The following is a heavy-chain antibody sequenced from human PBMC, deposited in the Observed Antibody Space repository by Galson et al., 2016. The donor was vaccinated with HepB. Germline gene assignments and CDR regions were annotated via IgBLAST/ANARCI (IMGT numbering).Heavy chain of an antibody. J-gene: IGHJ5*02. Sequence: SFSTYAMSWIRQPPGKGLEWIGSIYYSGSTYYNPSLKSRVTISVDTSKNQFSLKLSSVTAADTAVYYCARHLKIQLWLRGNWFDPWGQGTLVTVSS. D-gene: IGHD5-18*01. V-gene: IGHV4-39*01. CDR1: SFSTYA. CDR3: ARHLKIQLWLRGNWFDP. CDR2: IYYSGST.